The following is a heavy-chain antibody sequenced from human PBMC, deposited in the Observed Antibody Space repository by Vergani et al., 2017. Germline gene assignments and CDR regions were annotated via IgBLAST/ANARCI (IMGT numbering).Heavy chain of an antibody. CDR2: IYYSGST. V-gene: IGHV4-59*01. J-gene: IGHJ4*02. Sequence: QVQLQESGPGLVKPSETLSLTCTVSGGSISSYYWSWIRQPPGKVLEWIGYIYYSGSTNYNPSLKSRVTISVDTSKNQFSLKLSSVTAADTAVYYCARDRGWGDFDYWGQGTLVTVSS. CDR1: GGSISSYY. D-gene: IGHD6-19*01. CDR3: ARDRGWGDFDY.